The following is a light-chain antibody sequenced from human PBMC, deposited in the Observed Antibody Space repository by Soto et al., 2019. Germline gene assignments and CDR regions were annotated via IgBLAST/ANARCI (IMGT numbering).Light chain of an antibody. CDR1: QALGNN. Sequence: EIVMMQSPATLSVSPRERATLSCRASQALGNNLAWYQHKPGKAPRLLIYGASTRATGVPVRFSGSGSETEFSLSISSLQSDDIAVYYCQQYTNWPYTFGQGTKLEIE. V-gene: IGKV3-15*01. J-gene: IGKJ2*01. CDR3: QQYTNWPYT. CDR2: GAS.